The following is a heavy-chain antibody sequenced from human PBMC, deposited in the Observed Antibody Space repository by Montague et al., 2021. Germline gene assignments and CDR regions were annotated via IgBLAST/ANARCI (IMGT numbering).Heavy chain of an antibody. D-gene: IGHD6-13*01. V-gene: IGHV3-7*01. Sequence: SLRLSCAASGITFDYYWMSWVRQAPGKGLEWVANINEDGSEKNYVDSVRGRFSISRDNTKNSLYLQMNSLRVKDTAVYYCARDRAAAGSWGQGTMVTVSS. CDR2: INEDGSEK. CDR1: GITFDYYW. CDR3: ARDRAAAGS. J-gene: IGHJ3*01.